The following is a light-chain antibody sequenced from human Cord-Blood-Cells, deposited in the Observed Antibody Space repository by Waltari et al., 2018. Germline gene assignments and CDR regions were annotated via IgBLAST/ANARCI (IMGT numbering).Light chain of an antibody. J-gene: IGLJ1*01. CDR2: DVS. CDR1: SSAVGGYNS. V-gene: IGLV2-14*01. CDR3: SSYTSSSTLV. Sequence: QSALTQPASVSGSPGQSLTTSCPGTSSAVGGYNSVSWYQQHPGKAPKLMIYDVSNRPSGVSNRFSGAKSGNTASLTISGLQAEDEADYYCSSYTSSSTLVFGTGTKVTVL.